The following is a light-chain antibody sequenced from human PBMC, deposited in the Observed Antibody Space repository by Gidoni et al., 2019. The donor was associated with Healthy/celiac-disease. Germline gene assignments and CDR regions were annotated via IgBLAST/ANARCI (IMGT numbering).Light chain of an antibody. Sequence: QSVLTQPPPVSGAPGQRVTISCTGSSSNIGAGYDVHWYQQHPGTTPKLLIYGNSNQPSGVPDRFSGSKTGTTASLAITGLQAEDEADYYCQYYDSSLSSCAVFGGGTKLTVL. CDR2: GNS. CDR1: SSNIGAGYD. J-gene: IGLJ2*01. CDR3: QYYDSSLSSCAV. V-gene: IGLV1-40*01.